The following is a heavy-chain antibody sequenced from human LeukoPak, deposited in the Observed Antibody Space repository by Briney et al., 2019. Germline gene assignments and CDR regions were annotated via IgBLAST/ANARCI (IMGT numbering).Heavy chain of an antibody. D-gene: IGHD6-6*01. J-gene: IGHJ4*02. V-gene: IGHV6-1*01. CDR2: TYYKSKWYN. CDR1: GDSVSSNSAT. Sequence: SQTLSLTCAISGDSVSSNSATWNWIRQSPSRGLEWLGRTYYKSKWYNDYAVSVKSRITINSDTSKNQFSLQLNSVTPEDTAVYYCARDPGSSSSVGSYDYWGQGTLVTVSS. CDR3: ARDPGSSSSVGSYDY.